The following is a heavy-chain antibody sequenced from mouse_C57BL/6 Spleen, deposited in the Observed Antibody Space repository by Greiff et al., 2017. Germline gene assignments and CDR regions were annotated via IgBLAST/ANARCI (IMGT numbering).Heavy chain of an antibody. CDR3: ARYDSNYLYYYAMDY. CDR2: IYPRSGNT. V-gene: IGHV1-81*01. J-gene: IGHJ4*01. D-gene: IGHD2-5*01. Sequence: QVTLKVSGAELARPGASVKLSCKASGYTFTSYGISWVKQRTGQGLEWIGEIYPRSGNTYYNEKFKGKATLTADKSSSTAYMELRSLTSEDSAVYFCARYDSNYLYYYAMDYWGQGTSVTVSS. CDR1: GYTFTSYG.